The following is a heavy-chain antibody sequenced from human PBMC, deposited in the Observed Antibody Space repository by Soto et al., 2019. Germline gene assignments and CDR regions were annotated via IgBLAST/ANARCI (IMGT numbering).Heavy chain of an antibody. V-gene: IGHV3-11*01. D-gene: IGHD2-15*01. J-gene: IGHJ4*02. CDR2: ISDDGYTI. Sequence: PGGSLRLSCATSGFTFSDFYMSWVRQAPGKGPERVSYISDDGYTIYYADSVKGRFTISRDNAKNSLDLQMTNLRAEDTAVYYCVKGGPNDYWGQGTLVTVSS. CDR1: GFTFSDFY. CDR3: VKGGPNDY.